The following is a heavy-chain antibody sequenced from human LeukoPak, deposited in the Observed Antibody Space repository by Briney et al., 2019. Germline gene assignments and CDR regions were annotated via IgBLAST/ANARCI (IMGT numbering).Heavy chain of an antibody. CDR3: AKPTTKAHYYDSSGYPY. Sequence: KPGGSLRLSCAASGFTFSNYAMGWVRQAPGKGLEWVSGVSGSGGSRYYADSVKGRFTISRDNSKNTLYLQMNSLRAEDTAVYYCAKPTTKAHYYDSSGYPYWGQGTLVTVSS. D-gene: IGHD3-22*01. CDR2: VSGSGGSR. V-gene: IGHV3-23*01. J-gene: IGHJ4*02. CDR1: GFTFSNYA.